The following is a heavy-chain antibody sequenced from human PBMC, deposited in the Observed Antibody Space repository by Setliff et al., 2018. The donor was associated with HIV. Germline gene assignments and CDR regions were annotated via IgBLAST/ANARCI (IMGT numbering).Heavy chain of an antibody. CDR3: SINSPLSS. CDR1: GFTFSDVW. V-gene: IGHV3-15*01. Sequence: GSLRLSCAASGFTFSDVWVNWVRQAPGRGLEWVGRIKNRPAGGTTEYAAPVKGRFTISRDDSKNMAYLQMNSLKIEDTALYFCSINSPLSSWGQGTLVTVSS. CDR2: IKNRPAGGTT. J-gene: IGHJ4*02. D-gene: IGHD6-6*01.